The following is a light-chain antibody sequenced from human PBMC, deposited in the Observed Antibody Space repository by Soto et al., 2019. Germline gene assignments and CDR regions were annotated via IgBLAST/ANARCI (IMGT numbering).Light chain of an antibody. J-gene: IGKJ1*01. CDR1: QSLSSAF. CDR3: QQSGSSPET. Sequence: DIVLTQSPGTLSFSPGQRATLSCRASQSLSSAFLAWYQQKPGQAPRLLIYSASSRATSVPDRFSGSGSGTDFTLTISRLEPEDFAVYYCQQSGSSPETFGQGTKVDIK. V-gene: IGKV3-20*01. CDR2: SAS.